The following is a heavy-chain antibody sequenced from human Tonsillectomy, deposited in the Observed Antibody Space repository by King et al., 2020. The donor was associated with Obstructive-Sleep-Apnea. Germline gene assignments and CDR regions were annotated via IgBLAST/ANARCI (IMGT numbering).Heavy chain of an antibody. CDR2: ISYDGSNK. D-gene: IGHD3-10*01. CDR1: GFTFSSYA. CDR3: ARPMASDAFDI. V-gene: IGHV3-30-3*01. Sequence: VQLVESGGGVVQPGRSLRLSCAASGFTFSSYAMHWVRQAPGKGLEWVAVISYDGSNKYYADSVKGRFTISRDNSKNTLYLQMNSLRAEDTAVYYCARPMASDAFDIWGQGTMVTVSS. J-gene: IGHJ3*02.